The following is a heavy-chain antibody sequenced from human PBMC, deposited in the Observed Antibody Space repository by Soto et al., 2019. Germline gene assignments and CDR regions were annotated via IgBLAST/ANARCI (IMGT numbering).Heavy chain of an antibody. Sequence: QVQLQESGPGLVKPSQTLSLTCTVSGGSISSGDYYWSWIRQPPGKGLEWIGYIYYSGSTYYNPSLKSRGTITVETSQNQFSLKLRSVTAADTAVYYCASTDLTGYYPGRATFDHWGQGTLVTVSS. CDR1: GGSISSGDYY. V-gene: IGHV4-30-4*01. CDR2: IYYSGST. CDR3: ASTDLTGYYPGRATFDH. D-gene: IGHD3-9*01. J-gene: IGHJ4*02.